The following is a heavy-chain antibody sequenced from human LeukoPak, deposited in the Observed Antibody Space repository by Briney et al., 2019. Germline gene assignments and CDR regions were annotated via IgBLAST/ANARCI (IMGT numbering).Heavy chain of an antibody. D-gene: IGHD3-22*01. CDR1: GGSFSGYY. V-gene: IGHV4-34*01. CDR3: ASYYDSSGSTDY. Sequence: PSETLSLTCAVYGGSFSGYYWSWIRQPPGKGLEWIGEINHSGSTNYNPSLKSRVTISVDTSKNQFSLKLSSVTAADTAVYYCASYYDSSGSTDYWGQGTLVTVSS. CDR2: INHSGST. J-gene: IGHJ4*02.